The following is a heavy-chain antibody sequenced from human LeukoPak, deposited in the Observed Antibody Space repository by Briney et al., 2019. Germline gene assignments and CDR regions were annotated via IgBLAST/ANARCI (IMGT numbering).Heavy chain of an antibody. CDR3: ARGGDFGVPAPLGIDAFDF. D-gene: IGHD2-2*01. V-gene: IGHV3-49*04. CDR1: GFNFRDA. CDR2: IRSRAYAETT. J-gene: IGHJ3*01. Sequence: PGGSLRLSCTTSGFNFRDALSWVRQAPGKGLEWVGFIRSRAYAETTEYAASVKGRFTISKDYSKTIAYLQMNSLKTEDTAVYYCARGGDFGVPAPLGIDAFDFWGQGTMVTVSS.